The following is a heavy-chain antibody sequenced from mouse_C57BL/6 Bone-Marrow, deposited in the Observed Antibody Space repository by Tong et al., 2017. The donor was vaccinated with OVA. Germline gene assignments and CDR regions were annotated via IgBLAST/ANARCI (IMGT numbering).Heavy chain of an antibody. J-gene: IGHJ4*01. V-gene: IGHV2-2*01. D-gene: IGHD1-1*01. Sequence: VQLKESGPGLLAPSQSLSITCTVSGFSLTSYGVDWVRQSPGKGLEWLGVIWSGGSTDYNAAFISRLSISKDNSKSQVFFKMNSLQADDTAIYYCPFITTEVDYWDQGTSDTVSS. CDR1: GFSLTSYG. CDR3: PFITTEVDY. CDR2: IWSGGST.